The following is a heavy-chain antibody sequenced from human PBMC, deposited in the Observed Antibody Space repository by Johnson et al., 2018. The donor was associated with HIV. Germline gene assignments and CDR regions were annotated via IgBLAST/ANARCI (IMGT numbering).Heavy chain of an antibody. V-gene: IGHV3-30*02. CDR1: GFTFKTFG. D-gene: IGHD1-14*01. CDR2: IRHDGTRE. CDR3: AKESDHFDAVASDI. J-gene: IGHJ3*02. Sequence: QVQLVESGGRVVQRGGSLRLSCEASGFTFKTFGIHWVRQAPGKGLAWVSFIRHDGTREYYADAVEGRFTVSRANSQNILYLHMNSLRTDDTAMYYCAKESDHFDAVASDIWGQGTMVTVSS.